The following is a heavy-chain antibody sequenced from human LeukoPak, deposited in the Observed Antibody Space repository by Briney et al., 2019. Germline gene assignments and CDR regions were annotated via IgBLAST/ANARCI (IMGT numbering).Heavy chain of an antibody. Sequence: SSETLSLTCTVSGGSISSYYWSWVRQPPGKGLEWIGYIYYSGDTNYNPSLKSRLTMSADRSRNQFSLNLNSVTAADTAVYYCARINWNYFDYWGQGILVTVSS. CDR2: IYYSGDT. J-gene: IGHJ4*02. V-gene: IGHV4-59*08. CDR1: GGSISSYY. D-gene: IGHD1-1*01. CDR3: ARINWNYFDY.